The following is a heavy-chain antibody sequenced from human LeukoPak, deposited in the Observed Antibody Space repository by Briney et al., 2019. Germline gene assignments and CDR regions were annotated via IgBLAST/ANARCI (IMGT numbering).Heavy chain of an antibody. CDR1: GFTFDDYG. Sequence: GGPLRLSSAASGFTFDDYGMSWVRQAPGKGLEWVSGINWNGGSTGYADSVKGRFTSSRDNAKNSLYLQMNSLRAEDTALYYCARGPGQWLTTFDYWGQGTLVTVSS. D-gene: IGHD6-19*01. V-gene: IGHV3-20*03. CDR2: INWNGGST. CDR3: ARGPGQWLTTFDY. J-gene: IGHJ4*02.